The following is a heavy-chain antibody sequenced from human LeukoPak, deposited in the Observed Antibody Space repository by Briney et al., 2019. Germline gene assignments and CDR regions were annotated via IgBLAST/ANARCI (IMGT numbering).Heavy chain of an antibody. V-gene: IGHV4-39*07. D-gene: IGHD2-2*01. Sequence: SETLSLTCTVSGGSISSSSYYWNWIRQPPGKGLEWIGEINHSGSTIYNPSLKSRVTISADTSKNQFSLRLSSVTAADTAVYYCAIIVVVPAAPDAFDIWGQGTMVTVSS. CDR3: AIIVVVPAAPDAFDI. J-gene: IGHJ3*02. CDR2: INHSGST. CDR1: GGSISSSSYY.